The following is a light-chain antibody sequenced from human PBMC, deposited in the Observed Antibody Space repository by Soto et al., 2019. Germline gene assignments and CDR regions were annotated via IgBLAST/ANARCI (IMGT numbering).Light chain of an antibody. CDR1: QTLRGRY. J-gene: IGKJ5*01. CDR3: QQRHNWPIT. CDR2: GAS. V-gene: IGKV3D-20*02. Sequence: DTVLTQSPGTLSLSPGERATLSCRASQTLRGRYLAWYQQKPGQAPRLLIYGASTRATGIPARFSGSGSGTDFTLTISGLEPADLGVYYCQQRHNWPITFGQGTRLEIK.